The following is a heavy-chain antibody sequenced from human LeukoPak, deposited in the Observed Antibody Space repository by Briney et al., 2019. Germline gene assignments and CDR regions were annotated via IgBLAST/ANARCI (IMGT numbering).Heavy chain of an antibody. J-gene: IGHJ6*02. CDR1: GGSISSYY. Sequence: SETLSLTCTVSGGSISSYYWSWIRQPPGKGLEWIGYIFYNVSTNYNPSLKSRVAISIDTSKNQFSLKLSSVTAADTAVYYCARDTYYYGMDVWGQGTTVTVSS. CDR3: ARDTYYYGMDV. CDR2: IFYNVST. V-gene: IGHV4-59*12.